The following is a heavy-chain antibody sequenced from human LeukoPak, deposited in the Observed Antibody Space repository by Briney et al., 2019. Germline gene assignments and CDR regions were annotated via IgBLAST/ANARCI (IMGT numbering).Heavy chain of an antibody. D-gene: IGHD1-26*01. Sequence: ASVEVSCKASGYTFTSYDINWVRQATGQGLEWMGWMNPNSGNTGYAQKFQGRVTMTRNTSISTAYMELSSLRSEDTAVYYCARGGSGNPLVDYWGQGTLVTVSS. V-gene: IGHV1-8*01. CDR3: ARGGSGNPLVDY. CDR1: GYTFTSYD. CDR2: MNPNSGNT. J-gene: IGHJ4*02.